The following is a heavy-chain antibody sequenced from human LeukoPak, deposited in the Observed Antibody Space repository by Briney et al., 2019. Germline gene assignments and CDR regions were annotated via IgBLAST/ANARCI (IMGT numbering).Heavy chain of an antibody. CDR3: ARDLEYGLDY. CDR2: IYHSGST. CDR1: GGSISSGGYY. V-gene: IGHV4-30-2*01. D-gene: IGHD4-17*01. Sequence: SETLSLTCTVSGGSISSGGYYWSWIRQPPGKGLEWIGYIYHSGSTYYNPSLKSRVTISVDRSKNQFSLKLSSVTAADTAVYYCARDLEYGLDYWGQGTLVTVSS. J-gene: IGHJ4*02.